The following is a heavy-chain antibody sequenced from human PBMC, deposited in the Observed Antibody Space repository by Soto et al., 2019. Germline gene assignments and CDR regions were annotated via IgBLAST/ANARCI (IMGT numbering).Heavy chain of an antibody. CDR1: GDSIRSGNFY. CDR2: IYHSGNA. Sequence: QVQLQESGPGLVEPSETLSLTCTVSGDSIRSGNFYWGWIRQHPGKGLEWIGFIYHSGNADYNPALGSRLTISIVTSKSQFSLKLTSLTAADTATYFCARVGVQIYVPYWGQGILVTVSS. CDR3: ARVGVQIYVPY. J-gene: IGHJ4*02. D-gene: IGHD3-10*01. V-gene: IGHV4-31*03.